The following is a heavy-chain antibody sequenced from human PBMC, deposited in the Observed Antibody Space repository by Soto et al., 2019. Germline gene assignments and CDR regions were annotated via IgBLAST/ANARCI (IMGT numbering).Heavy chain of an antibody. Sequence: GASVKFSCKGSGFSFTSAAMQGVRQARGERVEGIGWIVVGSGNTNCAQKFQERVPITRDMSTSTAYMELSSLRSEDTAVYYCAAGPRTYYYDSSGYYY. CDR3: AAGPRTYYYDSSGYYY. D-gene: IGHD3-22*01. CDR1: GFSFTSAA. V-gene: IGHV1-58*02. CDR2: IVVGSGNT. J-gene: IGHJ6*01.